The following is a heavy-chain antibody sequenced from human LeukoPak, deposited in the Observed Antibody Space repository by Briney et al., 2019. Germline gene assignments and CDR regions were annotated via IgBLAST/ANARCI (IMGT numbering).Heavy chain of an antibody. J-gene: IGHJ6*02. D-gene: IGHD2-2*01. CDR3: ARLHPDLAPYCSSTSCYSYYYYGMDA. Sequence: GASVKVSCKASGYTFTSYGISWVRQAPGQGLEWMGWISAYNGNTNYAQKLQGRVTMTTDTSTSTAYMELRSLRSDDTAVYYCARLHPDLAPYCSSTSCYSYYYYGMDAWGQGTTVTVSS. CDR1: GYTFTSYG. V-gene: IGHV1-18*01. CDR2: ISAYNGNT.